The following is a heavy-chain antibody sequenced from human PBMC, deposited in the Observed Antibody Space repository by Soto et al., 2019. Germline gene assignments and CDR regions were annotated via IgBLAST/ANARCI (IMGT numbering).Heavy chain of an antibody. V-gene: IGHV3-23*01. CDR3: AKGGIVADNWFDP. CDR1: GFTFSSYA. D-gene: IGHD6-13*01. CDR2: ISGSGGST. J-gene: IGHJ5*02. Sequence: GGSLRLSCAATGFTFSSYAMSWVRQAPGKGLEWISVISGSGGSTYYADSVKGRFTISRDNSKNTLYLQMNNLRDEDTAVYYCAKGGIVADNWFDPWGQGTLVTVSS.